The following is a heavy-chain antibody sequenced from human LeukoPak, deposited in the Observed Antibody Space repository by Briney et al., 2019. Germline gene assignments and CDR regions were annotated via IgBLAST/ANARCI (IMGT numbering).Heavy chain of an antibody. CDR1: GHTFTSYG. V-gene: IGHV1-18*01. J-gene: IGHJ4*02. Sequence: ASVKVSCKASGHTFTSYGISWVRQAPGQGLEWMGWISAYNGNTNYAQKVQGRVTMTTDTSTSIAYMELRSLRSDDTAVYYCARLGYYYDSSGYYPPFDYWGQGTLVNVSS. CDR3: ARLGYYYDSSGYYPPFDY. D-gene: IGHD3-22*01. CDR2: ISAYNGNT.